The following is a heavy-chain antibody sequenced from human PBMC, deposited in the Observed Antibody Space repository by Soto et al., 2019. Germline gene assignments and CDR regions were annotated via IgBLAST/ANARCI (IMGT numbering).Heavy chain of an antibody. V-gene: IGHV1-69*13. CDR3: AREWLRFGRYYYYYGMDV. CDR1: GCTFSSYA. Sequence: SVKVSCKASGCTFSSYAISCVRQAPGQVLEWMGGIIPIFGTANYAQKFQGRVTITADESTSTAYMELSSLRSEDTAVYYCAREWLRFGRYYYYYGMDVWGQGTTVTVSS. D-gene: IGHD5-12*01. CDR2: IIPIFGTA. J-gene: IGHJ6*02.